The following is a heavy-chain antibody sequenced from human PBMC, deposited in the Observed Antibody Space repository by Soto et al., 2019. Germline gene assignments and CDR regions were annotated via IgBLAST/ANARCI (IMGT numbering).Heavy chain of an antibody. CDR1: GDSISSSSYY. D-gene: IGHD5-18*01. J-gene: IGHJ4*02. V-gene: IGHV4-39*01. CDR3: ARHFGGYSYGYVFDS. CDR2: ILYTGST. Sequence: QLHLQESGPGLVKPSETLSLMCTVSGDSISSSSYYWGWVRQPPGKGLEWIGSILYTGSTFYNPYLYSRVTISVDTSKNQFSLKMSSVTAADTAVYYCARHFGGYSYGYVFDSWGQGALVTVSS.